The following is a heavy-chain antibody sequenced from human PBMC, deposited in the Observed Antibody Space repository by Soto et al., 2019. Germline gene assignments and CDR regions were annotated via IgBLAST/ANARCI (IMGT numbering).Heavy chain of an antibody. CDR3: ARVDHNSYASVSYTDY. CDR2: ISAYNGNT. Sequence: GASVKVSCKASGYTFTSYGISWVRQAPGQGLEWMGWISAYNGNTNYAQKLQGRVTMTTDTSTSTAYMELRSLRSDDTAVYYCARVDHNSYASVSYTDYWGQGTLVTVSS. D-gene: IGHD3-10*01. CDR1: GYTFTSYG. V-gene: IGHV1-18*01. J-gene: IGHJ4*02.